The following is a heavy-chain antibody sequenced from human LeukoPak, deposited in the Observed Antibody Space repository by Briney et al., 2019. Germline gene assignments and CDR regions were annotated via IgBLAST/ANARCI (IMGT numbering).Heavy chain of an antibody. V-gene: IGHV4-39*01. J-gene: IGHJ3*02. CDR2: IYYSGST. D-gene: IGHD2-15*01. CDR1: GGSISSSSYY. Sequence: PSETLSLTCTVSGGSISSSSYYWGWIRQPPGKGLEWIGSIYYSGSTYYNPSLKSRVTISVDTSKDQFSLKLSSVTAADTAVYYCARGVVVVAATQSDAFDIWGQGTMITVSS. CDR3: ARGVVVVAATQSDAFDI.